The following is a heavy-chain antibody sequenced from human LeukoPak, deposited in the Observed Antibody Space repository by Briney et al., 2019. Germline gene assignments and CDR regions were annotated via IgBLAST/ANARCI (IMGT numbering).Heavy chain of an antibody. Sequence: SETLSLTCGVSGGSIGSSLYYWVWIRQPPGKGLEWIGSFYYTGSTHYNPSLKSRVTVSGDTSKNQFSVRLASVIAADTAVYYCARGSGWYPHWGQGTLVTVSS. CDR3: ARGSGWYPH. CDR2: FYYTGST. V-gene: IGHV4-39*01. D-gene: IGHD6-19*01. CDR1: GGSIGSSLYY. J-gene: IGHJ1*01.